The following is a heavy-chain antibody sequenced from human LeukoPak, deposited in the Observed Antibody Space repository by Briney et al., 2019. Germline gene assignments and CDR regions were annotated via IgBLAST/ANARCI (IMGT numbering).Heavy chain of an antibody. Sequence: SETLSLTCSVSGASVTTTNFWWTWIRQSPGRGLEWIGYIHDRGSDKYNPALESRATLSVDTSKNQFSLKLNSVTAADTAVYYCARYGLVEFRDAFQYWGQGILVSVSS. CDR2: IHDRGSD. CDR3: ARYGLVEFRDAFQY. CDR1: GASVTTTNFW. J-gene: IGHJ1*01. D-gene: IGHD6-6*01. V-gene: IGHV4-61*01.